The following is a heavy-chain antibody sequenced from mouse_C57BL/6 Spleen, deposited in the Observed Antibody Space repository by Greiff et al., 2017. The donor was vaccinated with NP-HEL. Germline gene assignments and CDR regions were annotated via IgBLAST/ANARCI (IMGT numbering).Heavy chain of an antibody. CDR2: INPSSGYT. CDR1: GYTFTSYW. CDR3: ARWGRGDAMDY. Sequence: QVQLQQSGAELAKPGASVKLSCKASGYTFTSYWMHWVKQRPGQGLEWIGYINPSSGYTKYNQKFKDKATLTADKSSSTAYMQRSSLTSEASAVYKRARWGRGDAMDYWGQGTSVTVSS. V-gene: IGHV1-7*01. J-gene: IGHJ4*01.